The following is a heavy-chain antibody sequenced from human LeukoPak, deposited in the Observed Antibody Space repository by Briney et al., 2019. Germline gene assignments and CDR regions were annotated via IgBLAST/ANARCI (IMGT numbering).Heavy chain of an antibody. V-gene: IGHV4-61*01. Sequence: SETLPLTCTVSGGSVSSGSYYWSWIRQPPGKGLEWIGYIYYSGSTNYNPSLKSRVTISVDTSKNQFSLKLSSVTAADTAVYYCARSGPLYYYGSGSFSPPRYYGMDVWGQGTTVTVSS. CDR2: IYYSGST. D-gene: IGHD3-10*01. CDR1: GGSVSSGSYY. CDR3: ARSGPLYYYGSGSFSPPRYYGMDV. J-gene: IGHJ6*02.